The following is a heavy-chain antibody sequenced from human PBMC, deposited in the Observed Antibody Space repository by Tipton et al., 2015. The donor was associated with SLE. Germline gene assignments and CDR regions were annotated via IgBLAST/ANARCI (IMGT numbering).Heavy chain of an antibody. CDR1: GGSMNTYY. Sequence: TLSLTCTVSGGSMNTYYWNWIRQFPGKGLEWIGYFYYSGSANYNPSLKSRVTISLDTSKNQFSLKLTSVTAADTAVHYCARRIPLLGYWYFDLWGRGTLVTVSS. D-gene: IGHD7-27*01. CDR2: FYYSGSA. J-gene: IGHJ2*01. CDR3: ARRIPLLGYWYFDL. V-gene: IGHV4-59*08.